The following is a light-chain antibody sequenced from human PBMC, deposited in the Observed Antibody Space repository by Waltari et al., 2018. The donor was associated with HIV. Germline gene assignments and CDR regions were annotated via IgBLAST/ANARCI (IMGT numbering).Light chain of an antibody. CDR2: GAS. CDR1: QSVNNNY. Sequence: IILTQSPGTLSLSPGERATLSCRASQSVNNNYLAWYQQKPGQAPRLLIYGASSRATGIPDRFSGSGSGTDFTLTISRLEPEDFAVYYCHLLLNIPGYTCGQGTKLEI. J-gene: IGKJ2*01. CDR3: HLLLNIPGYT. V-gene: IGKV3-20*01.